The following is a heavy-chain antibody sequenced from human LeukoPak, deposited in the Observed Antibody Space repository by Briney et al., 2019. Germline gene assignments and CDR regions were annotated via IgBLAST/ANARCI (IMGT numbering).Heavy chain of an antibody. Sequence: GGSLRLSCAASGFAFSRNDMFWVRQAPGKGLEWVSSISGSSGATYYADSVRGRFTISRDNSKNTVFLQMNSLRAEDTAIYYCAKGGPGAFDFWSQGTMVTVSS. J-gene: IGHJ3*01. CDR2: ISGSSGAT. CDR1: GFAFSRND. V-gene: IGHV3-23*01. CDR3: AKGGPGAFDF. D-gene: IGHD2-15*01.